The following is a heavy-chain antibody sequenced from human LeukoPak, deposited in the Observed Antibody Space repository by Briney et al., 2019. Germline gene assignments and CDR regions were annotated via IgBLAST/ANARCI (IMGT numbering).Heavy chain of an antibody. V-gene: IGHV3-30*18. Sequence: GGTLRLSCAASGFTLSSYGMHWVRQAPGKGLEWVAVISYDGSNKYYADSVKGRFTISRDNSKNTLYLQMNSLRAEDTAVYYCAKDSSPVVVAATPGYWGQGTLVTVSS. CDR1: GFTLSSYG. D-gene: IGHD2-15*01. CDR3: AKDSSPVVVAATPGY. CDR2: ISYDGSNK. J-gene: IGHJ4*02.